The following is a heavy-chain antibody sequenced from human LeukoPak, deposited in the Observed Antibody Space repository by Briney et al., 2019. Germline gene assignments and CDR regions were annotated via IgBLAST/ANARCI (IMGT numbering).Heavy chain of an antibody. Sequence: ASVKVSCKASGYTFTGYYIHWVRQAPGQGLEWMGWINPNSGGTNYAQKFQGRVTMTRDTSMSTAYMELSGLRSDDTAVYYCPRDSGYCSGGSCWYFDFWGQGTLVTVSA. J-gene: IGHJ4*02. CDR1: GYTFTGYY. D-gene: IGHD2-15*01. CDR3: PRDSGYCSGGSCWYFDF. CDR2: INPNSGGT. V-gene: IGHV1-2*02.